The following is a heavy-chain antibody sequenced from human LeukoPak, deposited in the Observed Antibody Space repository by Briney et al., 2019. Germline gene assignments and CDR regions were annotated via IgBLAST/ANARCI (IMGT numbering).Heavy chain of an antibody. Sequence: SETLSLTCSVSAGSISTYYWSWIRQPPGKGLEWIGYISYSGTTNYNPSLKSRVTLSVDTSQNQLSLKLSSVTAADTAVYYCASLTPGYDFWSGYYDYWGQGTLVTVSS. CDR2: ISYSGTT. J-gene: IGHJ4*02. CDR1: AGSISTYY. V-gene: IGHV4-59*01. CDR3: ASLTPGYDFWSGYYDY. D-gene: IGHD3-3*01.